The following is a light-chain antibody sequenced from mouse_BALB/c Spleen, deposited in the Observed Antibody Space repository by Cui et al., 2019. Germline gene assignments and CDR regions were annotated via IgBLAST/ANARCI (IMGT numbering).Light chain of an antibody. CDR3: LQYDEFPYT. CDR1: KDIISY. J-gene: IGKJ2*01. CDR2: RAN. Sequence: IKMTQSPSSMYAPLGERVTITCKASKDIISYLGWFQQKPGKSPKTLIYRANRLVDGVPSRFSGSGSGQDYSLTISSLEYEDMGIYYCLQYDEFPYTFGGGTKLEIK. V-gene: IGKV14-111*01.